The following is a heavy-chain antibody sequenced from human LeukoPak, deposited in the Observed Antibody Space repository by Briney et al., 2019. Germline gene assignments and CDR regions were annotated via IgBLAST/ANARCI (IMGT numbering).Heavy chain of an antibody. CDR3: ARWGDGAYYFDY. CDR1: GFTFSSYA. D-gene: IGHD5-24*01. J-gene: IGHJ4*02. Sequence: GGSLRLSCAASGFTFSSYAMSWVRQAPGKGLEWVSSISDSGGNTYYADSVKGRFTISRDNAKNSLYLQMNSLRAEDTAVYYCARWGDGAYYFDYWGQGTLVTVSS. CDR2: ISDSGGNT. V-gene: IGHV3-23*01.